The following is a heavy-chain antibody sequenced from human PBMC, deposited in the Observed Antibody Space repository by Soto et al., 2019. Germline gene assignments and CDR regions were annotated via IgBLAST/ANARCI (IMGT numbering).Heavy chain of an antibody. CDR3: ARGQLGGWFDP. CDR1: GGSISSYY. D-gene: IGHD6-13*01. Sequence: GTLSLTCTVSGGSISSYYWSWIRQPPGKGLEWIGYIYYSGSTNYNPSLKSRVTISVDTSKNQLSLKLSSVTAADTAVYYCARGQLGGWFDPWGQGTLVTVSS. V-gene: IGHV4-59*01. CDR2: IYYSGST. J-gene: IGHJ5*02.